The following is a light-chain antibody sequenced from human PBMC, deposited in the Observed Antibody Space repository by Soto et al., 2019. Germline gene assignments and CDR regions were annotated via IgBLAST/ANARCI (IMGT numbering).Light chain of an antibody. CDR3: QQYNNWPRT. CDR2: GAS. CDR1: QSVISAN. V-gene: IGKV3-15*01. J-gene: IGKJ1*01. Sequence: EIVLTQSPGTLSLSPGERATLSCRASQSVISANFAWYHQKPGQAPRLLIYGASSRATGIPARFSGSGSGTEFTLTISSLQSEDFAVYYCQQYNNWPRTFGQGTKVDIK.